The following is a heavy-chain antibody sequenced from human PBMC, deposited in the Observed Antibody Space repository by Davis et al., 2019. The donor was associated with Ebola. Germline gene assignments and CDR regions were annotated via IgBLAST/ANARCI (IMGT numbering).Heavy chain of an antibody. V-gene: IGHV3-21*01. J-gene: IGHJ6*03. Sequence: GESLKISCAASGFTFSSYSMTWVRQAPGKGLEWVSSISSSSSYIYYADSVKGRFTISRDNAKNSLYLQMNSLRAEDTAVYYCARKVSPCDYMDVWGKGTTVTVSS. CDR2: ISSSSSYI. CDR1: GFTFSSYS. CDR3: ARKVSPCDYMDV.